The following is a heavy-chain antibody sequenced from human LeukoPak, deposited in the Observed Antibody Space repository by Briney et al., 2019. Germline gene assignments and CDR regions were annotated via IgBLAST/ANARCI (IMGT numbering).Heavy chain of an antibody. D-gene: IGHD6-19*01. V-gene: IGHV6-1*01. Sequence: SQTLSLTCAISGDSVSSNSAAWNWIRPSPSRGLEWLGRTYYRSKWYNDYAVSVKSRITINPDTSKNQFSLQLNSVTPEDTAVYYCAREARIAVAAPNWFDPWGQGTLVTVSS. J-gene: IGHJ5*02. CDR2: TYYRSKWYN. CDR3: AREARIAVAAPNWFDP. CDR1: GDSVSSNSAA.